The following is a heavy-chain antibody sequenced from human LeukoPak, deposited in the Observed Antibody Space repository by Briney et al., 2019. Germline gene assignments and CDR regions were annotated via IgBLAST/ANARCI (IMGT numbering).Heavy chain of an antibody. Sequence: GGSPRLSCAASGFTFSSYGMHWVRQAPGKGLEWVAVISYDGSNKYYADSVKGRFTISRDNSKNTLYLQMNSLRAEDTAVYYCAKAMVRGVITPDGMDVWGQGTTVTVSS. CDR3: AKAMVRGVITPDGMDV. CDR1: GFTFSSYG. D-gene: IGHD3-10*01. CDR2: ISYDGSNK. J-gene: IGHJ6*02. V-gene: IGHV3-30*18.